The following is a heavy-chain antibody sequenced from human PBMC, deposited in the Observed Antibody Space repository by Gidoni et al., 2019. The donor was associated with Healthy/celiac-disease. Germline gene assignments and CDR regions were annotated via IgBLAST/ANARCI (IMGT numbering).Heavy chain of an antibody. CDR3: ARWTATPYYYYGMDV. CDR2: ISSSISYR. Sequence: EVQLVESGGGVVKPGGSLRLSCAASGFTFSSYSMNWVRQAQGKGLEWVSSISSSISYRYYADSVKGRFTISRDNAKNSLYLQMNSLRAEDTAVYYCARWTATPYYYYGMDVWGQGTTVTVSS. CDR1: GFTFSSYS. D-gene: IGHD2-21*02. J-gene: IGHJ6*02. V-gene: IGHV3-21*01.